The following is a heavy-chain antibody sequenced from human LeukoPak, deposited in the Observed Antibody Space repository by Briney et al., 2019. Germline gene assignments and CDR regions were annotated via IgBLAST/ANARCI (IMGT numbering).Heavy chain of an antibody. CDR2: IRSKANSYAT. V-gene: IGHV3-73*01. D-gene: IGHD3-10*01. J-gene: IGHJ5*02. Sequence: GGSLRLSCAASGFTFSGSAMHWVRQASGKGLEGVGRIRSKANSYATAYAASVKGRFTISRDDSKNTAYLQMNSLKTEHTAVYYCTRGYYGSGSYYWFDPWGQGTLVTVSS. CDR1: GFTFSGSA. CDR3: TRGYYGSGSYYWFDP.